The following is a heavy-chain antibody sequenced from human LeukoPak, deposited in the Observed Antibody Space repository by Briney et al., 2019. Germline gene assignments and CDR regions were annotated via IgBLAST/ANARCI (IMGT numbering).Heavy chain of an antibody. CDR3: ANSPIYLVRGHNWFDP. CDR1: GFTFSSYS. CDR2: ISSSSSTI. Sequence: AGGSLRLSCAASGFTFSSYSMNWVRQAPGKGLEWVSYISSSSSTIYYADSVKGRFTISRDNSKNTLYLQMNSLRAEDTAVYYCANSPIYLVRGHNWFDPWGQGTLVTVSS. D-gene: IGHD3-10*01. V-gene: IGHV3-48*01. J-gene: IGHJ5*02.